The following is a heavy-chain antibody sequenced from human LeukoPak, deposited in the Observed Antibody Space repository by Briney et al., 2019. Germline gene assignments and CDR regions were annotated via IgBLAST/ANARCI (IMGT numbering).Heavy chain of an antibody. CDR3: AKAGRGGAITMVRGVKGDYYYMDV. D-gene: IGHD3-10*01. CDR1: GFTFSSYR. J-gene: IGHJ6*03. Sequence: GGSLRLSCAGSGFTFSSYRMNWVRQAPGKGLEWVSYISSSSRTIYYADSVKGRFTISRDNSKNTLYLQMNSLRAEDTAVYYCAKAGRGGAITMVRGVKGDYYYMDVWGKGTTVTISS. V-gene: IGHV3-48*01. CDR2: ISSSSRTI.